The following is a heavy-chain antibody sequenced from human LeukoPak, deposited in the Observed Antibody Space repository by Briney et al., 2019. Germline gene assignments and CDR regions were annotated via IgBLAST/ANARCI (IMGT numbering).Heavy chain of an antibody. J-gene: IGHJ3*02. CDR2: MYSSGRT. CDR3: ARDRSDSGWLGNAFHI. Sequence: SETLSLTCTISGGSISSSSHCWGWIRQPPGKGLEWIGSMYSSGRTYYNPSLKSRVTISEDTSKNQFSLKLSSVTAADTAVYYCARDRSDSGWLGNAFHIWGQGTLVTVSS. V-gene: IGHV4-39*07. D-gene: IGHD6-19*01. CDR1: GGSISSSSHC.